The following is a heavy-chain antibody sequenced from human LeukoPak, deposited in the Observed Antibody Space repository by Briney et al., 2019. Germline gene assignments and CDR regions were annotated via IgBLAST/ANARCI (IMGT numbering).Heavy chain of an antibody. Sequence: GGSLRLSCAASGFTFDDYAMHWVRQAPGKGLEWVSGISWNSGSIGYADSVRGRFTISRDNAKNSLYLQMNSLRAEDTAVYFCASPHYCSGSSCCFGYWGQGTLVTVSS. J-gene: IGHJ4*03. CDR2: ISWNSGSI. CDR1: GFTFDDYA. CDR3: ASPHYCSGSSCCFGY. D-gene: IGHD2-15*01. V-gene: IGHV3-9*01.